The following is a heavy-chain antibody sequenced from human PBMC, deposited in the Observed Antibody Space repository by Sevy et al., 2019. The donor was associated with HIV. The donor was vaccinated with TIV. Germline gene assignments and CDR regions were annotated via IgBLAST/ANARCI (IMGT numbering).Heavy chain of an antibody. D-gene: IGHD3-22*01. Sequence: GGSLRLSCAASGFTFSSYAMSWVRQVPGRGLEWVSSIFGDGDITYYADSVKGRFNISRDKSKNTLYLQMHSLRAEDTAVYYCAGGRYDSSGSFDAFDIWGQGTMVTVSS. CDR3: AGGRYDSSGSFDAFDI. J-gene: IGHJ3*02. CDR1: GFTFSSYA. V-gene: IGHV3-23*01. CDR2: IFGDGDIT.